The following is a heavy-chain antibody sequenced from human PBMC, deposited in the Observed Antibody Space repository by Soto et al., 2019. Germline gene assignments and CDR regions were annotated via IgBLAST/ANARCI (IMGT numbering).Heavy chain of an antibody. Sequence: QVQLVESGGGVVQPGRSLRLSCAASGFTFSSYAMHWVRQAPGKGLEWVAVISYDGSNKYYADSVKGRFTISRDNSKNTLYLQMNCLRAEDTAVYYCARTTTIDPNYFDYWGQGTLVTVSS. CDR1: GFTFSSYA. V-gene: IGHV3-30-3*01. CDR3: ARTTTIDPNYFDY. J-gene: IGHJ4*02. D-gene: IGHD1-26*01. CDR2: ISYDGSNK.